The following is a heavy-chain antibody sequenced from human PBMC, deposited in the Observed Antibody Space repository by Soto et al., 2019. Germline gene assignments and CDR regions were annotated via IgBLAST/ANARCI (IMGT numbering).Heavy chain of an antibody. V-gene: IGHV4-31*02. CDR2: IYYSGST. CDR3: AREAAATMHFDY. D-gene: IGHD5-12*01. Sequence: QVQLVESGGGLVKPGGSLRLSCAASGFTFSDYYMSWIRQAPGKGLEWIGYIYYSGSTYYNPSLKSRVTISVDTSKNQFSLKLSSVTAADTAVYYCAREAAATMHFDYWGQGTLVTVSS. CDR1: GFTFSDYY. J-gene: IGHJ4*02.